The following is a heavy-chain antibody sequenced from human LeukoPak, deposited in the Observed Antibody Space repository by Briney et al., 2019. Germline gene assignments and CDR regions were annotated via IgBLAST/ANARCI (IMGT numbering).Heavy chain of an antibody. J-gene: IGHJ5*02. V-gene: IGHV3-11*01. CDR3: ARDGGYSSSWGP. CDR2: ISSSGSTI. Sequence: GGSLRLSCAASGFTFSSSWMTWVRQAPGKGLEWVSYISSSGSTIYYADSVKGRFTISRDNAKNSLYLQMNSLRAEDTAVYYCARDGGYSSSWGPWGQGTLVTVSS. CDR1: GFTFSSSW. D-gene: IGHD6-13*01.